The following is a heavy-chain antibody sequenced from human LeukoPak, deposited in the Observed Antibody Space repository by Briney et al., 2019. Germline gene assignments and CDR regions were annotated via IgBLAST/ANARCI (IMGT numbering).Heavy chain of an antibody. D-gene: IGHD2-15*01. Sequence: PGGSLRLSCAASGFTFSSYSMNWVRQAPGKGLEWVSGTNWNGGSTGYADSVKGRFTISRDNAKNSLYLQMNSLRAEDTALYYCARGLQAFDIWGQGTMVTVSS. CDR1: GFTFSSYS. CDR3: ARGLQAFDI. V-gene: IGHV3-20*04. CDR2: TNWNGGST. J-gene: IGHJ3*02.